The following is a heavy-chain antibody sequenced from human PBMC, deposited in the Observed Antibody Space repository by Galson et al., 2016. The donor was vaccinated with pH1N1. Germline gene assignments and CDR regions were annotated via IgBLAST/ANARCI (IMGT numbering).Heavy chain of an antibody. J-gene: IGHJ6*03. Sequence: SEPLSLTCTVSGGSVSSSSYYWGWIRQPPGRGLEWIGSFYDRGSTYYNPALTSRVAISVDMSKNQFSLKVNSVTAADAAVYYCATIKAVSGPLYMDVWGKGTTVTVSS. CDR3: ATIKAVSGPLYMDV. CDR1: GGSVSSSSYY. CDR2: FYDRGST. V-gene: IGHV4-39*07. D-gene: IGHD5/OR15-5a*01.